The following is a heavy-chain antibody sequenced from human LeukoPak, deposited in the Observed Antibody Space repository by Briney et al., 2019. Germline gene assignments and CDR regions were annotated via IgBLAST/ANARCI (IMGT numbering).Heavy chain of an antibody. Sequence: GASVKVSCKASGYTFTNYDINWVRQAAGQGLEWMGWMNPNSGDTGYVEKFQGRVTMTRDTSMNTAYMELNSLRAEDTAVYYCAGQRGDFDYWGQGTLVTVSS. D-gene: IGHD3-16*01. CDR3: AGQRGDFDY. J-gene: IGHJ4*02. CDR2: MNPNSGDT. CDR1: GYTFTNYD. V-gene: IGHV1-8*01.